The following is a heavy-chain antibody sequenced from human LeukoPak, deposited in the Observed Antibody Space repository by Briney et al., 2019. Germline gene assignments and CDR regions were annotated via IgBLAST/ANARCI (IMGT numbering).Heavy chain of an antibody. CDR3: ARIGNPSIHYYYMDV. V-gene: IGHV4-4*07. J-gene: IGHJ6*03. Sequence: SETLSLTCTVSGGSISSYYWSWIRQPAGKGLEWIGRIYTSGSTNYNPSLKSRVTMSVDTSKNQFSLKLSSVTAADTAVYYCARIGNPSIHYYYMDVWGQGTTVTVSS. CDR2: IYTSGST. D-gene: IGHD2-21*01. CDR1: GGSISSYY.